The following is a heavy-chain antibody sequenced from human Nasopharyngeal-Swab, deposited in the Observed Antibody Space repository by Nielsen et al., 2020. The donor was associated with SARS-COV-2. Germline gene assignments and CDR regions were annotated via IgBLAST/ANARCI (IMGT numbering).Heavy chain of an antibody. V-gene: IGHV1-69*13. Sequence: SVKVSCKASGGTFSSYAISWVRQAPGQGLEWMGGIIPIFGTANYAQKVQGRVTITADESTSTAYMGLSSLRSEDTAVYYCARLHTVTTFNYYYYGMDVWGQGTTVTVSS. CDR1: GGTFSSYA. CDR3: ARLHTVTTFNYYYYGMDV. CDR2: IIPIFGTA. J-gene: IGHJ6*02. D-gene: IGHD4-17*01.